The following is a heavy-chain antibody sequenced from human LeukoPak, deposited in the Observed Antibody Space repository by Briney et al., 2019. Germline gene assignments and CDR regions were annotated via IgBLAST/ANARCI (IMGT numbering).Heavy chain of an antibody. V-gene: IGHV4-59*11. CDR3: ARTRGANYLYYFDY. CDR1: GGSISSHY. CDR2: MYYSGST. Sequence: PSETLSLTCTVSGGSISSHYWSWIRQPPGKGLEWIGYMYYSGSTSYNPSLKSRVTMSLDTPKNQFSLKLSSVTAADTAVYYCARTRGANYLYYFDYWGQGTLVTVSS. D-gene: IGHD4/OR15-4a*01. J-gene: IGHJ4*02.